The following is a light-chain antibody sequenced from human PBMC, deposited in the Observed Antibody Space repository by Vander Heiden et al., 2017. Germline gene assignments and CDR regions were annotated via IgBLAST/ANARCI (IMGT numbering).Light chain of an antibody. CDR3: QTWDSSSAI. V-gene: IGLV3-1*01. CDR2: EDK. CDR1: NLGHKY. Sequence: SYDLTQPPSVSVSPGQPASITCSGDNLGHKYNSWYQQKPGQSPLLVIYEDKKRPSGIPERFSGSNSGNIATLAISGTQPMDEADYYCQTWDSSSAIFGGGTKLTVL. J-gene: IGLJ2*01.